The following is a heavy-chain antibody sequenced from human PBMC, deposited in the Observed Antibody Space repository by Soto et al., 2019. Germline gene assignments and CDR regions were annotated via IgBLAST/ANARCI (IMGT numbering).Heavy chain of an antibody. D-gene: IGHD2-8*01. J-gene: IGHJ6*04. CDR1: GFSVSSKY. V-gene: IGHV3-66*01. Sequence: EVQLVESGGDLVQPGGSLRLSCAASGFSVSSKYMSWVRQAPGKGLEWVSLIQSGGTTYYAGSVKGRFTISRDYCENTLFLPMNSRRFEDTAVYYCTRDDVHFNGDRYYGVPMDVWCKGTTVTVSA. CDR3: TRDDVHFNGDRYYGVPMDV. CDR2: IQSGGTT.